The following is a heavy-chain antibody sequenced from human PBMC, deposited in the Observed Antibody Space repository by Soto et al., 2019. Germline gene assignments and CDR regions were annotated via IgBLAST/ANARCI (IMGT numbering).Heavy chain of an antibody. Sequence: PGESLKISCKGSGFSFTNYWIGWVRQMPGKGLEWMGIIFPGNSDPSYGPPFQGQVTIPVDKSVNTAYLQWTSLEASDTAMYFCARQRGNDSPLGYFDSWGQGTLVTVSS. D-gene: IGHD1-1*01. J-gene: IGHJ4*02. V-gene: IGHV5-51*01. CDR2: IFPGNSDP. CDR1: GFSFTNYW. CDR3: ARQRGNDSPLGYFDS.